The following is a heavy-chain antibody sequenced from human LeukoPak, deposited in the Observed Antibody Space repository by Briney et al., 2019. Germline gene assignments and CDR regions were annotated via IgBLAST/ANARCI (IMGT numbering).Heavy chain of an antibody. CDR2: ISWNSGSI. CDR3: AKDIGSSGY. CDR1: GFTFDDYA. J-gene: IGHJ4*02. Sequence: GGSLRLSCAASGFTFDDYAMHWVRQAPGKGLEWVSGISWNSGSIGYADSVKGRFTISRDNAKNSLYLQMNSLRAEDTALYYCAKDIGSSGYWGQGTLVTVSS. D-gene: IGHD6-13*01. V-gene: IGHV3-9*01.